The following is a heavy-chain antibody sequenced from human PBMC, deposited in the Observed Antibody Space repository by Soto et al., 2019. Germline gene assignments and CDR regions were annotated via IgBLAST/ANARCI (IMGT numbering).Heavy chain of an antibody. CDR3: TRRGIVVVPAATYYYYYGMDV. CDR2: IRSKAYGGTT. Sequence: GGSLRLSCTASGFTFGDYAMSWVRQAPGKGLEWVGFIRSKAYGGTTEYAASVKGRFTIPRDDSKSIAYLQMNSLKTEDTAVYYCTRRGIVVVPAATYYYYYGMDVWGQGTTVTVSS. D-gene: IGHD2-2*01. CDR1: GFTFGDYA. J-gene: IGHJ6*02. V-gene: IGHV3-49*04.